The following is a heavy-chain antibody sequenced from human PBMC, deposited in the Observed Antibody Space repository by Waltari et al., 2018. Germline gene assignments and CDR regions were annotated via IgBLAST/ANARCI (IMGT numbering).Heavy chain of an antibody. V-gene: IGHV3-74*01. CDR2: IKSDGSST. Sequence: EAQLMESGGGLVQPGGSLRLSWSASGFSSGAHGMTWVRQAPGKGLVWVSRIKSDGSSTRYADSVKGRFTISRDNAKNTLYLQMTSLRAEDTAVYYCARDGVGAGHDLDYWGQGTLVTVSS. J-gene: IGHJ4*02. D-gene: IGHD1-26*01. CDR1: GFSSGAHG. CDR3: ARDGVGAGHDLDY.